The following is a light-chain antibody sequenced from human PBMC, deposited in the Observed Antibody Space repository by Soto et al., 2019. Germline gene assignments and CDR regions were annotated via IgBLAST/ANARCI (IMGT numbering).Light chain of an antibody. CDR3: QQYSKEST. J-gene: IGKJ2*01. CDR1: QNVSNW. Sequence: DVEMTQSPSTLPTSIGDRVTINCRASQNVSNWLAWYQQKPGKAPKLLIYKASRLESGVPSRFRASGSGTDFTLPINSLQSDDFATYFCQQYSKESTFGQGTKLEIK. V-gene: IGKV1-5*03. CDR2: KAS.